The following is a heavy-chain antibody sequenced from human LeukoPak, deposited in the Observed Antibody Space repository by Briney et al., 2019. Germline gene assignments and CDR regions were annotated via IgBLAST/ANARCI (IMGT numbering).Heavy chain of an antibody. J-gene: IGHJ4*02. V-gene: IGHV1-2*02. D-gene: IGHD2-2*01. CDR1: GYTFTDYY. CDR3: ATGERLVPAAMWFDY. Sequence: ASVKVFCKASGYTFTDYYMHWVRQAPGQGLEWMGWINPKSGGRSYAQRFQGRVTMTRDTSISTAYMELSRLRSDDTAVYYCATGERLVPAAMWFDYWGQGTLVTVSS. CDR2: INPKSGGR.